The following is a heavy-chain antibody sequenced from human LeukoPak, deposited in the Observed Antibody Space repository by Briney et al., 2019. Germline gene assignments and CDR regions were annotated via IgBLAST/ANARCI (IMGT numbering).Heavy chain of an antibody. CDR3: ARGAGSHYYYHVDV. CDR2: MNPDGGGT. CDR1: GYKFTGYF. Sequence: ASVKVSCKASGYKFTGYFMHWVRQAPGQGPEWMGWMNPDGGGTTYGQIFQGRVTMTRDTSINTAYMELSGLRSGDTAIYYCARGAGSHYYYHVDVWGKGTTVTVSS. D-gene: IGHD6-19*01. J-gene: IGHJ6*03. V-gene: IGHV1-2*02.